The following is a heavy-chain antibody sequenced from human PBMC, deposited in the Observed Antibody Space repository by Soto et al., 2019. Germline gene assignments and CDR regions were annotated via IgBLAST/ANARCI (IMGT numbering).Heavy chain of an antibody. CDR3: ARSGRVGADFQH. CDR2: IYYSGST. Sequence: QVQLQESGPGLAKPSETLSLTCTVSGGSISSYYWSWIRQPPGKGLEWIGYIYYSGSTNYNPSLKSRVTISVDTSKNQFSLKLSSVTAADTAVYYCARSGRVGADFQHWGQGTLVTVSS. D-gene: IGHD2-15*01. CDR1: GGSISSYY. J-gene: IGHJ1*01. V-gene: IGHV4-59*01.